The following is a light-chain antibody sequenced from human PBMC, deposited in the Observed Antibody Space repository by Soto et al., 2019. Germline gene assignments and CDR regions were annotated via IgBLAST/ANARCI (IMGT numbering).Light chain of an antibody. CDR1: QSVSANY. CDR2: GAS. J-gene: IGKJ3*01. Sequence: EVVLTQSPATLSLSPGERATLSCRANQSVSANYLAWYQQKPGQAPRLLIYGASSRATGIPDRFSGSGSGTDFTLTIRRLEPEDFAVFYCHQYGSSPFPFGPGTKVDIK. V-gene: IGKV3-20*01. CDR3: HQYGSSPFP.